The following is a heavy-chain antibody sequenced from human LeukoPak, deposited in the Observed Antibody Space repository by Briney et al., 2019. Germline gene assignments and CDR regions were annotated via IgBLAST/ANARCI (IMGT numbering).Heavy chain of an antibody. CDR2: IGAYNGNT. Sequence: ASVKVSCKASGYTFTSYGISWVRQAPGQGLEWMGWIGAYNGNTNYAQKLQGRVTMTTDTSTSTAYMELRSLRSDDTAVYYCARDRAADDAFDIWGQGTMVTVSS. D-gene: IGHD6-13*01. J-gene: IGHJ3*02. CDR3: ARDRAADDAFDI. CDR1: GYTFTSYG. V-gene: IGHV1-18*01.